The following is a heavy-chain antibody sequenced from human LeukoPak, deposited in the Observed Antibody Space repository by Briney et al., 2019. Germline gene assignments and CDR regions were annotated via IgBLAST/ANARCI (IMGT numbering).Heavy chain of an antibody. D-gene: IGHD2/OR15-2a*01. J-gene: IGHJ4*02. Sequence: PSETLSLTGTVSGGSISSGDYYWSWIRQPPGKGLEWIGYIYYSGSTYYNPSLKSRVTISVDTSKNQFSLKLSSVTAADTAVYYCASGLRGSNMIIFDYWGQGTLVTVSS. V-gene: IGHV4-30-4*08. CDR1: GGSISSGDYY. CDR2: IYYSGST. CDR3: ASGLRGSNMIIFDY.